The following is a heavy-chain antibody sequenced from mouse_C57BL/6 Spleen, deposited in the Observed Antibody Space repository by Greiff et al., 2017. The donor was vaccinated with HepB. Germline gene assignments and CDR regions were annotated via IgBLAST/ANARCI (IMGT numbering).Heavy chain of an antibody. CDR3: ARDEYYGLYYFDY. CDR1: GFTFSSYA. CDR2: ISDGGSYT. J-gene: IGHJ2*01. Sequence: EVMLVESGGGLVKPGGSLKLSCAASGFTFSSYAMSWVRQTPEKRLEWVATISDGGSYTYYPDNVKGRFTITRDNAKNNLYLQISHLKSEDTAMYYCARDEYYGLYYFDYWGQGTTLTVSS. D-gene: IGHD1-1*01. V-gene: IGHV5-4*01.